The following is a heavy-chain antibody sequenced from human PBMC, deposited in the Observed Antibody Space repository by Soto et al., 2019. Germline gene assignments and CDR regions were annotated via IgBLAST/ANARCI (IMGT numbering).Heavy chain of an antibody. J-gene: IGHJ6*02. CDR1: GYTFTGYY. Sequence: QVQLVQSGAEVKKPGASVKVSCKASGYTFTGYYMHWVRQAPGQGLAWRGWINPNSGGTNYAPKFQGWVTMTRDTSIRTAYMELSRLRSDDTAVYYCARVPSITGTIDYYYCMEVWGQGSTVTVSS. V-gene: IGHV1-2*04. D-gene: IGHD1-20*01. CDR3: ARVPSITGTIDYYYCMEV. CDR2: INPNSGGT.